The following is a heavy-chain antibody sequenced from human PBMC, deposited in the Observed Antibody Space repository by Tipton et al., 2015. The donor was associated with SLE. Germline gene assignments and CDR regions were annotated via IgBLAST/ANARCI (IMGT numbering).Heavy chain of an antibody. CDR3: ARGTPYSEFFVY. CDR1: GGSISGYY. V-gene: IGHV4-59*08. CDR2: IYFSGNT. J-gene: IGHJ4*02. D-gene: IGHD2-15*01. Sequence: TLSLTCTVSGGSISGYYWSWVRQPPGKGLEWIGDIYFSGNTNYNPSLKSRVTISLDTSKHQFSLKLRSVTAADTAVFYCARGTPYSEFFVYWGPGTLVTVPS.